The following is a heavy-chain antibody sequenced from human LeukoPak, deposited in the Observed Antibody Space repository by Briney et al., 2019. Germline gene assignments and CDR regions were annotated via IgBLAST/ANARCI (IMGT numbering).Heavy chain of an antibody. CDR1: GFTFSSYG. D-gene: IGHD3-10*01. J-gene: IGHJ4*02. CDR3: AKPHGSGSYWSDY. Sequence: PGGSLRLSCAASGFTFSSYGMHWVRQAPGKGLEWVAFIRYDGSNKYYADSVKGRFTISRDNSKNTLYLQMNSLRAEDTAVYYCAKPHGSGSYWSDYWGQGALVTVSS. V-gene: IGHV3-30*02. CDR2: IRYDGSNK.